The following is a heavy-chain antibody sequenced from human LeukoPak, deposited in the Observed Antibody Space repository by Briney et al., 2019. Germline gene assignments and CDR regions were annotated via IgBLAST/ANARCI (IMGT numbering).Heavy chain of an antibody. D-gene: IGHD5-24*01. CDR1: GFTFSSYA. CDR2: ISYDGSNK. V-gene: IGHV3-30-3*01. J-gene: IGHJ4*02. CDR3: AKEKGRDGAFDY. Sequence: PGGSLRLSCAASGFTFSSYAMHWVRQAPGKGLEWVAVISYDGSNKYYADSVKGRFTISRDNSKNTLYLQMNSLRAEDTAVYYCAKEKGRDGAFDYWAREPWSPSPQ.